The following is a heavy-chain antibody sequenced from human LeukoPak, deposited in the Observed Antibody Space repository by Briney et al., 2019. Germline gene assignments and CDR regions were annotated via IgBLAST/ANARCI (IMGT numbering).Heavy chain of an antibody. V-gene: IGHV1-8*01. D-gene: IGHD2-2*01. CDR2: MNPNSGNT. CDR3: AKDLHIVVVPAAMGD. J-gene: IGHJ4*02. Sequence: APVKVSCKASGYTFTSYDINWVRQATGQGLEWMGWMNPNSGNTGYAQKFQGRVTMTRNTSISTAYMELSSLRSEDTAVYYCAKDLHIVVVPAAMGDWGQGTLVTVSS. CDR1: GYTFTSYD.